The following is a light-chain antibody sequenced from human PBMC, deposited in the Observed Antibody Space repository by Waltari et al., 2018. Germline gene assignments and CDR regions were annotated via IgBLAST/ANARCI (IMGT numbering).Light chain of an antibody. CDR3: QAWDTTTAI. CDR2: QNN. V-gene: IGLV3-1*01. Sequence: SYELTQPPSVSVSPGQTASITCSRDKLGDKYTCWYHQKPGQSPMLVIYQNNKRPSGIPERFSGSNSGNTATLTISDTQAVDEADYYCQAWDTTTAIFGGGTKLTVL. CDR1: KLGDKY. J-gene: IGLJ2*01.